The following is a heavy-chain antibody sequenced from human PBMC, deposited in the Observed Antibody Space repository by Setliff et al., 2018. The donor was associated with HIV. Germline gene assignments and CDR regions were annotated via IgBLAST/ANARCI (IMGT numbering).Heavy chain of an antibody. V-gene: IGHV1-3*01. CDR3: TRDRGYQLLPY. CDR1: GNIFAPYA. D-gene: IGHD2-2*01. J-gene: IGHJ4*02. Sequence: ASVKVSCKASGNIFAPYAIHWVRQAPGQSLEWMGWIIVASGNTKCSQRFQGRATFSGDTSTSTAYMELSSLRSEDTAVYYCTRDRGYQLLPYWGQGTLVTVSS. CDR2: IIVASGNT.